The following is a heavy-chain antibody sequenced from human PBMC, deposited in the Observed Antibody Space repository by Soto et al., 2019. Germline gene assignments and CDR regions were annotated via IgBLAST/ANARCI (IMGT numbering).Heavy chain of an antibody. CDR2: IWYDGSNK. CDR1: GFTFSSYG. Sequence: GGSLRLSCAASGFTFSSYGMHWVRQAPGKGLEWVAVIWYDGSNKYYADSVKGRFTISRDNSKNTLYLQMNSLRAEDTAVYYCAREPAQWYYYDSSGYYSRDYWGQGTLVTVSS. V-gene: IGHV3-33*01. CDR3: AREPAQWYYYDSSGYYSRDY. D-gene: IGHD3-22*01. J-gene: IGHJ4*02.